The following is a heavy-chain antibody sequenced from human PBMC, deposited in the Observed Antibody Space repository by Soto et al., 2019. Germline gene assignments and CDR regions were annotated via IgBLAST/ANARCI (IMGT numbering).Heavy chain of an antibody. V-gene: IGHV4-30-4*01. D-gene: IGHD1-26*01. CDR2: IYYSGST. CDR1: GGSISSGDYY. J-gene: IGHJ4*02. Sequence: SETLSLTCTVSGGSISSGDYYWSWIRQPPGKGLEWIGHIYYSGSTYYNPSLKSRVTISVDTSKNQFSLKLSSVTAADTAVYYCAREVLSGSYLFDYWGQGTLVTVSS. CDR3: AREVLSGSYLFDY.